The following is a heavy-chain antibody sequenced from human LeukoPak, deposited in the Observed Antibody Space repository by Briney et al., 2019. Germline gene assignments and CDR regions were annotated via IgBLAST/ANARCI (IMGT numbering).Heavy chain of an antibody. J-gene: IGHJ3*02. CDR3: ARCYDFWSGYFLPTDAFDI. CDR2: ISTSSIYI. Sequence: GGSLRLSCAASGFTFSRYSMNWVRQAPGKGLEWVSSISTSSIYIYYADSVKGRFTISRDNAKNSLYLQMNSLRAEDTAVYYCARCYDFWSGYFLPTDAFDIWGQGTMVTVSS. D-gene: IGHD3-3*01. V-gene: IGHV3-21*01. CDR1: GFTFSRYS.